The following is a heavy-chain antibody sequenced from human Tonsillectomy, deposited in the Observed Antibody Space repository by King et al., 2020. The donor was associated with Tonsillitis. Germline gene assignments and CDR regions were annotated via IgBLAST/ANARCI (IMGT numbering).Heavy chain of an antibody. V-gene: IGHV3-23*04. J-gene: IGHJ4*02. Sequence: VQLVESGGGLVQPGGSLRLSCAASGFTFDSYAMNWVRQAPGKGLEWVSTISSTGLTTYYADSVKGRFTISRDNSKNTLYLQLNSLRAEDTAVYYCAKLVDIIVVPTAYFDYWGRGTLVTVSS. D-gene: IGHD2-2*01. CDR3: AKLVDIIVVPTAYFDY. CDR2: ISSTGLTT. CDR1: GFTFDSYA.